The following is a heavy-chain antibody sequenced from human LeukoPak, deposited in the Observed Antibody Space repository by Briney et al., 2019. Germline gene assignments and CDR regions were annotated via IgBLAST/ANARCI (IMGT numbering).Heavy chain of an antibody. V-gene: IGHV4-4*07. D-gene: IGHD5-18*01. CDR1: GGSISIYY. J-gene: IGHJ4*02. CDR3: AKDRRYSYGTFDY. CDR2: IYTSGIT. Sequence: SESLSLTCTVSGGSISIYYWSWIRQPAGKGLEWIGRIYTSGITNYNPSLKSRVTMSVATSKNQFSLRLRSVTAADTAVYYCAKDRRYSYGTFDYWGQGTLVTVSS.